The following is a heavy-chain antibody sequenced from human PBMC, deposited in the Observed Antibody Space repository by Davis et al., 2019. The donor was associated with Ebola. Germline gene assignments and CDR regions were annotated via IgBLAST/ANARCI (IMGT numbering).Heavy chain of an antibody. CDR1: GFTFDDYA. Sequence: PGGSLRLSCAASGFTFDDYAMHWVRQAPGKGLEWVSGISWNSGSIGYADSVKGRFTISRDNSKNTLYLQMNSLRAEDTAVYYCARVRGLGYWGQGTLVTVSS. V-gene: IGHV3-9*01. CDR3: ARVRGLGY. J-gene: IGHJ4*02. CDR2: ISWNSGSI. D-gene: IGHD3-10*01.